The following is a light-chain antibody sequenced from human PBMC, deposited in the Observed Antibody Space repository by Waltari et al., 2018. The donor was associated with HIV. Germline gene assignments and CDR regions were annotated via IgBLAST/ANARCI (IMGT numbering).Light chain of an antibody. CDR3: ATWDDSLNGRWV. J-gene: IGLJ3*02. CDR1: SSNIGSNT. V-gene: IGLV1-44*01. Sequence: QSVLTQPPSASGTPGQRVTISCSGSSSNIGSNTVNWYQQLPGTAPNLLIYSNNPRPSGVPDRFSGSKSGTSASLAISGLQSEDEADYYCATWDDSLNGRWVFGGGTKLTVL. CDR2: SNN.